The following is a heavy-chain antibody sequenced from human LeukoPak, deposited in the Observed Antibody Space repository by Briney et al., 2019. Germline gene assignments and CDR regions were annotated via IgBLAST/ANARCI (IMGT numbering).Heavy chain of an antibody. V-gene: IGHV3-7*01. CDR2: IKQDGSEK. CDR3: ARDLSYYYDSSGYDCFDY. Sequence: PGGSLRLSCAASGFTFSSYAMSWVRQAPRKGLEWVANIKQDGSEKYYVDSVKGRFTISRDNAKNSLYPQMNSQRAEDTAVYYCARDLSYYYDSSGYDCFDYWGQGTLVTVSS. J-gene: IGHJ4*02. CDR1: GFTFSSYA. D-gene: IGHD3-22*01.